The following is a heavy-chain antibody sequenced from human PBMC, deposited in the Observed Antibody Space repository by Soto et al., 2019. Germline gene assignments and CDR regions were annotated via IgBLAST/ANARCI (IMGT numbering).Heavy chain of an antibody. J-gene: IGHJ4*02. Sequence: GGSLRLSCVASGFTFSDHYMDWVRQAPGKGLEWVGRTRNKANSYTTEYAASVKGRFTISRDDSKNSLYLQMNSLKTEDTAVYYCVRVTIDYYFDYWGQGTLVTVSS. D-gene: IGHD3-3*01. V-gene: IGHV3-72*01. CDR3: VRVTIDYYFDY. CDR1: GFTFSDHY. CDR2: TRNKANSYTT.